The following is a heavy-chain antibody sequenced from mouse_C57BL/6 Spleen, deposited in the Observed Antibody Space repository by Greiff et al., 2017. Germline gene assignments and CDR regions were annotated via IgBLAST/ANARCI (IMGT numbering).Heavy chain of an antibody. CDR3: ARWDSTTGYYFDY. J-gene: IGHJ2*01. D-gene: IGHD2-5*01. CDR1: GYTFTSYW. CDR2: IHPNSGST. Sequence: QVQLQQPGAELVKPGASVKLSCKASGYTFTSYWMHWVKQRPGQGLEWIGMIHPNSGSTNYNEKFKSKATLTVDKSSSTAYMQLSSLTSEDSAVYYCARWDSTTGYYFDYWGQGTTLTVSS. V-gene: IGHV1-64*01.